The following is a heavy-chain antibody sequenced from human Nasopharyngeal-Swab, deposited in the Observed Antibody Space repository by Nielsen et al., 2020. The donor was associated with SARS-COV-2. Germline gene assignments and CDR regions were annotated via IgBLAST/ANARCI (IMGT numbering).Heavy chain of an antibody. D-gene: IGHD3-10*01. CDR2: IDPSDSYT. CDR3: AASRGPGSYYYGSGDQSMDV. V-gene: IGHV5-10-1*01. J-gene: IGHJ6*02. Sequence: KVSCKGSGYSFTSYWISWVRQMPEKGLEWMGRIDPSDSYTNYSPSFQGHVTISADKSISTAYLQWSSLKASDTAMYYCAASRGPGSYYYGSGDQSMDVWGQGTTVTVSS. CDR1: GYSFTSYW.